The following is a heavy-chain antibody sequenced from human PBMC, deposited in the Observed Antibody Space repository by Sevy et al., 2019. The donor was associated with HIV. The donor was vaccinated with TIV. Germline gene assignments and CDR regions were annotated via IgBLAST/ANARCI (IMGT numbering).Heavy chain of an antibody. CDR1: GFPFSSYG. CDR3: AKWDADRRWYFDY. V-gene: IGHV3-30*02. CDR2: IRYDGGNK. D-gene: IGHD1-26*01. J-gene: IGHJ4*02. Sequence: GGSLRLSCAASGFPFSSYGMNWVRQAPGKGLEWVAFIRYDGGNKYYADSVKGRFTISRDNAKNSLYLRMNSLKTEDTAVYYCAKWDADRRWYFDYWGQGILVTVSS.